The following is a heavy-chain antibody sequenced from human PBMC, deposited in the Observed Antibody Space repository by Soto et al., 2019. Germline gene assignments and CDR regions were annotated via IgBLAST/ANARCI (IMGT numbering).Heavy chain of an antibody. V-gene: IGHV3-30*18. CDR2: ISYDGSNK. CDR3: AKDKVTMIVVVKGPYGMDV. D-gene: IGHD3-22*01. Sequence: GGSLRLSCAASGITFSNYALSWVSKDTGKGLEWAAVISYDGSNKYYADSVKGRFTISRDNSKNTLYLQMNSLRAEDTAVYYCAKDKVTMIVVVKGPYGMDVWGQGTTVTVSS. CDR1: GITFSNYA. J-gene: IGHJ6*02.